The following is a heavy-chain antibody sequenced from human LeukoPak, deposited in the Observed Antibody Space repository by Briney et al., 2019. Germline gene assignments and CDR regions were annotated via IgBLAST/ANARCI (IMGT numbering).Heavy chain of an antibody. CDR3: ARDHVVTPFDY. CDR2: ISYDGSNK. V-gene: IGHV3-30*03. D-gene: IGHD4-23*01. Sequence: PGGSLRLSCAASGFTFSSYGMHWVRQAPGKGLEWVAVISYDGSNKYYADSVKGRSTISRDNSKNTLYLQMNSLRAEDTAVYYCARDHVVTPFDYWGQGTLVTVSS. CDR1: GFTFSSYG. J-gene: IGHJ4*02.